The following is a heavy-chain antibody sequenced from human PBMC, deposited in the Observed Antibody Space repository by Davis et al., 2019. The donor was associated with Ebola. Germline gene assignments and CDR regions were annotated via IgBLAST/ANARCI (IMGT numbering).Heavy chain of an antibody. Sequence: ASVKVSCKASGGTFSSYAISWVRQAPGQGLEWMGWISAYNGNTNYAQKLQGRVTMTTDTSTSTAYMELRSLRSDDTAVYYCVQVAGSRIDAFDIWGQGTMVTVSS. J-gene: IGHJ3*02. CDR1: GGTFSSYA. CDR2: ISAYNGNT. V-gene: IGHV1-18*01. CDR3: VQVAGSRIDAFDI. D-gene: IGHD6-19*01.